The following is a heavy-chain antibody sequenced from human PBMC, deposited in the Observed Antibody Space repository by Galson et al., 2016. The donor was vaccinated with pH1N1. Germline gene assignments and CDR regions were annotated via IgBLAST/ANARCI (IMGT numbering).Heavy chain of an antibody. J-gene: IGHJ6*02. CDR1: GFTFSSFT. D-gene: IGHD1-1*01. CDR2: ISSTGGET. CDR3: AKPTTHDLWYYYGMDV. Sequence: SLRLSCAASGFTFSSFTMNWVRQGPGKGLEWVSSISSTGGETYYADSVKGRFTISRDNSKNTLYLQVNSLRAEDTAVYFCAKPTTHDLWYYYGMDVWGHGTAVTVSS. V-gene: IGHV3-23*01.